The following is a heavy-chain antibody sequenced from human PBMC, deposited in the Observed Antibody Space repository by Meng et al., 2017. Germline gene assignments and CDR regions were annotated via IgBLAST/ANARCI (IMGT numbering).Heavy chain of an antibody. CDR1: GGSISSSSYY. D-gene: IGHD6-13*01. V-gene: IGHV4-39*07. CDR2: IYYSGST. Sequence: SETLSLTCTVSGGSISSSSYYWGWIRQPPGKGLEWIGSIYYSGSTYYNPSLKSRVTISVDKSKNQFSLKLSSVTAADTAVYYCARVKQQLVRAFDYWGQGTLVTVSS. J-gene: IGHJ4*02. CDR3: ARVKQQLVRAFDY.